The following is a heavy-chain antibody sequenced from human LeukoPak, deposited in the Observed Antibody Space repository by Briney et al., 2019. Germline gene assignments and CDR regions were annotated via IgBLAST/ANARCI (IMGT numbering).Heavy chain of an antibody. CDR1: GGSISSSSYY. V-gene: IGHV4-39*07. D-gene: IGHD5-12*01. CDR3: AKGQRDQQGYLNYYYYMDV. J-gene: IGHJ6*03. CDR2: IYYSGST. Sequence: SETLSLTCTVSGGSISSSSYYWGWIRQPPGKGLEWIGSIYYSGSTYYNPSLKSRVTISVDTSKNQFSLKLSSVTAADTAVYYCAKGQRDQQGYLNYYYYMDVWAKGPRSPSP.